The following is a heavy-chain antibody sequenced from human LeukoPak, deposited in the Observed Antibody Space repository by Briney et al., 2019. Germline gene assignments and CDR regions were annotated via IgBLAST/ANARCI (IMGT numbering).Heavy chain of an antibody. D-gene: IGHD6-13*01. Sequence: SETLSLTCAVYGGPFSDYSWTWVRQPPGKGLEWIGEINHSGSINYSPSLKSRVTISVDTSKNQFSLKLSSVTAADTAVYYCARAPKSNSYFFDYWGLGTLVTVSS. CDR1: GGPFSDYS. CDR2: INHSGSI. CDR3: ARAPKSNSYFFDY. V-gene: IGHV4-34*01. J-gene: IGHJ4*02.